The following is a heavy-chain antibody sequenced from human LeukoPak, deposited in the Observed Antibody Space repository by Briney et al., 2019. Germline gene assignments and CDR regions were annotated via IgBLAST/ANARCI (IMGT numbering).Heavy chain of an antibody. V-gene: IGHV3-30*02. D-gene: IGHD3-10*01. CDR3: AKDIFWSGFGELFDY. J-gene: IGHJ4*02. CDR1: GFTFSSYG. CDR2: IRYDGSNK. Sequence: PGGSLRLSCAASGFTFSSYGMHWVRQAPGKGLEGVAFIRYDGSNKYYADSVKGRFTISRDNSKNTLYLQMNSLRAEDTAVYYCAKDIFWSGFGELFDYWGQGTLVTVSS.